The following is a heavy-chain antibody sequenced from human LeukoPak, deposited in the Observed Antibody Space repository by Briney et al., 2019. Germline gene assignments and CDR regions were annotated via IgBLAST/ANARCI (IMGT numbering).Heavy chain of an antibody. D-gene: IGHD3-3*01. Sequence: GGSLRLSCAASGLTFSNYWVHWVRQVPGKGLVWVPRINENGRTTSYADSVKGRFTISRDNGKNMVYLQMTSLRAEDTAIYYCARDLTMLGTPGDDFDYWGQGSQVTISS. CDR2: INENGRTT. CDR3: ARDLTMLGTPGDDFDY. V-gene: IGHV3-74*01. J-gene: IGHJ4*02. CDR1: GLTFSNYW.